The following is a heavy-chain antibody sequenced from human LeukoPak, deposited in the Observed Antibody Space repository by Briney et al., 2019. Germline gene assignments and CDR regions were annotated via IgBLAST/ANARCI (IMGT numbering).Heavy chain of an antibody. CDR2: INPNSGAT. Sequence: ASVKVSCKTSGYSFTAYYIHWVRQAPGQGLELMGWINPNSGATNYAQKFQGRVTMTRDTSISTVYMDLNRLTSDDTAVYDCARVPGSFDYWGQGTLVTVSS. CDR1: GYSFTAYY. D-gene: IGHD3-10*01. CDR3: ARVPGSFDY. V-gene: IGHV1-2*02. J-gene: IGHJ4*02.